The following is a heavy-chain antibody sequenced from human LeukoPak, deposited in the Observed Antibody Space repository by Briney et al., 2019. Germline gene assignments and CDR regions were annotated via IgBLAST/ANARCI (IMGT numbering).Heavy chain of an antibody. V-gene: IGHV3-23*01. CDR3: AKAYCSSTSCRYFDY. Sequence: GGSLRLSCAASGFTFSSYAMSWVRQAPGKELEWVSAISGSGGSTYYADSVKGRFTISRDNSRNTLYLQMNSLRAEDTAVYYCAKAYCSSTSCRYFDYWGQGTLVTVSS. D-gene: IGHD2-2*01. CDR1: GFTFSSYA. CDR2: ISGSGGST. J-gene: IGHJ4*02.